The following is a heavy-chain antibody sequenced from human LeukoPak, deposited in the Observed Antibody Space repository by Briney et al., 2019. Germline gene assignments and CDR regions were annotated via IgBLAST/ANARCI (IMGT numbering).Heavy chain of an antibody. CDR3: AREGMTTVTTLGAFDI. J-gene: IGHJ3*02. Sequence: GGSLRLSCAASGFTFSSYAMHWVRQAPGKGLEWVAAISYDGSNKYYADSVKGRFTISRDNSKNTLYLQMNSLRAEDTAVYYCAREGMTTVTTLGAFDIWGQGTMVTVSS. CDR1: GFTFSSYA. V-gene: IGHV3-30-3*01. CDR2: ISYDGSNK. D-gene: IGHD4-17*01.